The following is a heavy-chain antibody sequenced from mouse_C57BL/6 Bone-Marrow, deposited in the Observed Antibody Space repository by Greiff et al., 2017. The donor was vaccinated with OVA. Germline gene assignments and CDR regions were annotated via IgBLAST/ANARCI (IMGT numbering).Heavy chain of an antibody. CDR3: ARRGYYGSSWGAMDY. Sequence: QVQLQQPGAELVRPGSSVKLSCKASGYTFTSYWMDWVKQRPGQGLEWIGNIYTSDSETHYNQKFKDKATLTVDKSSSTAYMQLSSLTSEDSAVYYCARRGYYGSSWGAMDYWGQGTSVTVSS. J-gene: IGHJ4*01. D-gene: IGHD1-1*01. CDR2: IYTSDSET. V-gene: IGHV1-61*01. CDR1: GYTFTSYW.